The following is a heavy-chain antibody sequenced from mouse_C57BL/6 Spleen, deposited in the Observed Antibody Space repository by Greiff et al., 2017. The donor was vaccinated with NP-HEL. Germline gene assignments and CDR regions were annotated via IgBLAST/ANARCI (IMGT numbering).Heavy chain of an antibody. J-gene: IGHJ4*01. Sequence: EVKVVESGGGLVKPGGSLKLSCAASGFTFSDYGMHWVRQAPEKGLEWVAYISSGSSTIYYADTVKGRFTISRDNAKNTLFLQMTSLRSEDTAMYYCARGYYYGSSRYAMDYWGQGTSVTVSS. CDR3: ARGYYYGSSRYAMDY. CDR2: ISSGSSTI. CDR1: GFTFSDYG. V-gene: IGHV5-17*01. D-gene: IGHD1-1*01.